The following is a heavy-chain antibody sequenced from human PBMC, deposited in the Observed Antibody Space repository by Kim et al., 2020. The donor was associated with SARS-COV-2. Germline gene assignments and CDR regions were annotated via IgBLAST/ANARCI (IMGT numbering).Heavy chain of an antibody. Sequence: ESVKGRFTISRDNCKNTLYLPLSSLRTEDTALYYCAKDYDFYDSSGYPGDYWGQGTLVTVPS. J-gene: IGHJ4*02. CDR3: AKDYDFYDSSGYPGDY. V-gene: IGHV3-30*02. D-gene: IGHD3-22*01.